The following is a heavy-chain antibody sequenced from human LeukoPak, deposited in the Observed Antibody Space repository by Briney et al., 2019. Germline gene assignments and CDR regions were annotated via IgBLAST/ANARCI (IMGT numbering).Heavy chain of an antibody. V-gene: IGHV4-59*11. CDR2: IYYSGST. CDR3: ARAPPYSSSWYRCYYYYMDV. D-gene: IGHD6-13*01. Sequence: PSETLSLTCTVSGGSISSHYWSWIRQPPGKGLEWIGYIYYSGSTNYNPSLKSRVTISVDTSKNQFSLKLSSVTAADTAVYYCARAPPYSSSWYRCYYYYMDVWGKGTTVTVSS. J-gene: IGHJ6*03. CDR1: GGSISSHY.